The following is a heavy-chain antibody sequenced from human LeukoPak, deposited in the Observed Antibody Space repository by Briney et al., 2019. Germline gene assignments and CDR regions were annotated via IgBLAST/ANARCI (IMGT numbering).Heavy chain of an antibody. CDR2: ISYDGSNK. V-gene: IGHV3-30-3*01. D-gene: IGHD1-26*01. J-gene: IGHJ3*02. CDR3: ARAPPTSGSYSTGAFDI. Sequence: PGRSLRLSCAASGFTFSSYAMHWVRQAPGEGLEWVAVISYDGSNKYYADSVKGRFTISRDNSKNTLYLQMNSLRAEDTAVYYCARAPPTSGSYSTGAFDIWGQGTMVTVSS. CDR1: GFTFSSYA.